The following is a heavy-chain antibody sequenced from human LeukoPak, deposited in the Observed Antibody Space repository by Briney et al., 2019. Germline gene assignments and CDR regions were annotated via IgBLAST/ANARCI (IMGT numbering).Heavy chain of an antibody. Sequence: PSETLSLTCTVSGGSVSSGSYYWSWIRQPPGKGLEWIEYIHNSGSTNYNPSLKSRVTISVDTSKNQFSLKLSSVTAADTAVYYCARVIAVAGNFDYWGQGTLVTVSS. V-gene: IGHV4-61*01. CDR3: ARVIAVAGNFDY. CDR2: IHNSGST. J-gene: IGHJ4*02. D-gene: IGHD6-19*01. CDR1: GGSVSSGSYY.